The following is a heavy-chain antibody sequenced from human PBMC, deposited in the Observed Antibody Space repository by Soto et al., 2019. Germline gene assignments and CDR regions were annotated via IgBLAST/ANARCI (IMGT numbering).Heavy chain of an antibody. CDR1: GGSVISESHY. J-gene: IGHJ6*02. CDR3: ARDEGCSGGSCYGMDV. Sequence: SETLSLTCTISGGSVISESHYWSWIRQPPGKGLEWMGYIFYSGSTKYNPSLKSRLTISVDTSKNQFSLRLSSVTAADTAVYYCARDEGCSGGSCYGMDVWGQGTTVTVSS. V-gene: IGHV4-61*01. D-gene: IGHD2-15*01. CDR2: IFYSGST.